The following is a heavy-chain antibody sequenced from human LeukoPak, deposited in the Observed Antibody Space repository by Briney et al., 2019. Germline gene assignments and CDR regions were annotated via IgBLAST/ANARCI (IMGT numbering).Heavy chain of an antibody. Sequence: SETLSLTCAVYGGSFSGYYWSWIRQPPGKGLEWIGEINHSGSTNYNPSLKSRVTISVDTSKNQFSLKLSSVTAADTAVYYCARGLKGVWGSYRYNYWGQGTLVTVSS. CDR3: ARGLKGVWGSYRYNY. D-gene: IGHD3-16*02. CDR1: GGSFSGYY. CDR2: INHSGST. V-gene: IGHV4-34*01. J-gene: IGHJ4*02.